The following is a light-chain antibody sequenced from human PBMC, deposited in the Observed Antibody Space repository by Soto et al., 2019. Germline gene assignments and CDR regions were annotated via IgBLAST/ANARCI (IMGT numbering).Light chain of an antibody. Sequence: AIQLTQSPSSLSASVGDRVPITCRASQGISSALAWYQQKPGKAPKLLIYDASSLESGVPSRFSGSGSGSDFTLTISSLQPEDFATYYCQQFNSYPLFGGGTKVKIK. CDR1: QGISSA. CDR3: QQFNSYPL. CDR2: DAS. J-gene: IGKJ4*01. V-gene: IGKV1-13*02.